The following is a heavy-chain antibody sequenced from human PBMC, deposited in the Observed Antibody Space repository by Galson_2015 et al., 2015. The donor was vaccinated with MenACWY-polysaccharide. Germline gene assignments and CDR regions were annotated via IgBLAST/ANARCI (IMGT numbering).Heavy chain of an antibody. CDR1: GSSFPTYW. CDR3: ARGIGYSTTWFDY. CDR2: IYPGSSET. J-gene: IGHJ4*02. D-gene: IGHD2-21*01. Sequence: QSGAEVKKPGESLPISFPGSGSSFPTYWIGWVRQMPGKGLDWMGIIYPGSSETRYSPSFQGQVTFSADTSINTAYLQWSSLEASDTGMYYCARGIGYSTTWFDYWGQGTPVTVSS. V-gene: IGHV5-51*03.